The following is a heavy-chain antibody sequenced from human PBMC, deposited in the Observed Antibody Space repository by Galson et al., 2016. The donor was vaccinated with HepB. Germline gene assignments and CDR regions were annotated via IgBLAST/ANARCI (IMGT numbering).Heavy chain of an antibody. CDR2: LGPRGDSR. J-gene: IGHJ6*03. D-gene: IGHD5-12*01. CDR1: GYIFIDYW. Sequence: QSGAEVKKPGESLRISCAASGYIFIDYWISWVRQVPGKGLEWVGTLGPRGDSRSNSPAFQGHVSISIDNSVTTAYLQWNSLKAADTAVYYCARHDLGATGFFYLDVWGNGTTVTVSS. V-gene: IGHV5-10-1*01. CDR3: ARHDLGATGFFYLDV.